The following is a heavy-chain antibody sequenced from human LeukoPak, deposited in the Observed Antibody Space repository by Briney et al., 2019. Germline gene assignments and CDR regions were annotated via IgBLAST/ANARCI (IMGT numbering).Heavy chain of an antibody. CDR2: ISSIRSYT. D-gene: IGHD5-12*01. CDR1: GFTFSDYD. CDR3: ARDIVAMI. V-gene: IGHV3-11*06. J-gene: IGHJ4*02. Sequence: KAGGSLRLSCAASGFTFSDYDMNWIRQAPGKGLEWVSYISSIRSYTNYADSVKGRFTISRDNAKNSLYLQMNSLRAEDTAVYYWARDIVAMIGGQGTVVTVSS.